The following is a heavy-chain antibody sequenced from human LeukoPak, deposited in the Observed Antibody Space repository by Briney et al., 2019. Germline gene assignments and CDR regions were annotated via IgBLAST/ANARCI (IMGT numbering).Heavy chain of an antibody. CDR1: GGSISSSNW. J-gene: IGHJ4*02. D-gene: IGHD3-22*01. V-gene: IGHV4-4*02. CDR2: IYHSGST. CDR3: ARSTRTYYYDNSGYYYFDN. Sequence: SETLSLTCAVSGGSISSSNWWSWVRQPPGKGLEWIGEIYHSGSTNYNPSLRSRVIMSLDTSKNQFSLKLSSVTAADTAVYYCARSTRTYYYDNSGYYYFDNWGQGNLVTVSS.